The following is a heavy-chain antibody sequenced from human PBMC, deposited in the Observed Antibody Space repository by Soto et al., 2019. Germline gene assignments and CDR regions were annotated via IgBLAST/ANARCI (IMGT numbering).Heavy chain of an antibody. Sequence: PSETLSLTCAVYGGSFSGSYWSWIRQPPGKGLEWIGEINHSGTTNYNPSLKSRVTISVDTSKNQFSLMLSSVTAADTAVYYCARGLGVCGYCSSIICYGCTHYYYMDFWGTGTTVTVFS. V-gene: IGHV4-34*01. J-gene: IGHJ6*03. CDR2: INHSGTT. D-gene: IGHD2-2*01. CDR3: ARGLGVCGYCSSIICYGCTHYYYMDF. CDR1: GGSFSGSY.